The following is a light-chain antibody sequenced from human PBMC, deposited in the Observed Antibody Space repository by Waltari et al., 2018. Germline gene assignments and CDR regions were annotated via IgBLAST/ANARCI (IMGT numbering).Light chain of an antibody. Sequence: IMLTQSPGTPSLSPGERATLSCRAGPSISRYLAWYQQKPGQAPRLRIYGASTRATGIPDRFSGSGFGTDFSLTISRLEPEDSAVYYCQKYVTLPATFGQGTTVEIK. CDR3: QKYVTLPAT. J-gene: IGKJ1*01. CDR2: GAS. V-gene: IGKV3-20*01. CDR1: PSISRY.